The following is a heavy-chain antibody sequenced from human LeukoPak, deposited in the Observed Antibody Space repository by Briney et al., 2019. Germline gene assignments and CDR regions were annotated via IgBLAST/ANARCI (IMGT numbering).Heavy chain of an antibody. D-gene: IGHD2-2*01. CDR2: IVGSGGNT. CDR1: GFSFSSYA. V-gene: IGHV3-23*01. CDR3: AKGLTWDSTSCSD. J-gene: IGHJ4*02. Sequence: PGGSLRLSCAASGFSFSSYAMSWVRQAPGKGLEWVSAIVGSGGNTYYADSVKGRFAISRDNFKSTLYLQMNSLSAEDTAVYYCAKGLTWDSTSCSDWGQGTLVTVSS.